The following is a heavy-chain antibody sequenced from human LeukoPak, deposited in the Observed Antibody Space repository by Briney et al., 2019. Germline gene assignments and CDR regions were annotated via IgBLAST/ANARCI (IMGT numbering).Heavy chain of an antibody. CDR2: INPSGGST. D-gene: IGHD2-21*02. J-gene: IGHJ5*02. V-gene: IGHV1-46*01. Sequence: ASVKVSCKASGYTFTSYYMHWVRQAPGQGLEWMGIINPSGGSTSYAQKFQGRDTMTRDMSTSTVYMELSSLRSEDTAVYYCARVGPGAYCGGDCYYNWFDPWGQGTLVTVSS. CDR1: GYTFTSYY. CDR3: ARVGPGAYCGGDCYYNWFDP.